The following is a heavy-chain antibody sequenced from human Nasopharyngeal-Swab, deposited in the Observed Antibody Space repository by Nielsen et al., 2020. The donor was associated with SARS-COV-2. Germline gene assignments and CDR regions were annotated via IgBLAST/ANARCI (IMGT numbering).Heavy chain of an antibody. D-gene: IGHD1-7*01. CDR2: ISWNSGTT. J-gene: IGHJ3*02. CDR1: GFPFDDYA. Sequence: GGSLRLSCVASGFPFDDYAMHWVRQPPAKGLEWVSRISWNSGTTDYGASVKGRFTISRDNAENSVYLQMNSLRPEDTAFYYCAKETGTVPVAFDIWGEGTVVTVSS. V-gene: IGHV3-9*01. CDR3: AKETGTVPVAFDI.